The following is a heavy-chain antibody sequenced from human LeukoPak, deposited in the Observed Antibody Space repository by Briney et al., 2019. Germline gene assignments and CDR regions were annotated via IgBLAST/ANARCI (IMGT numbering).Heavy chain of an antibody. CDR3: ARGGVTPGAFDI. CDR2: IWYDGSNK. D-gene: IGHD3-10*01. CDR1: GFTFSGYG. J-gene: IGHJ3*02. V-gene: IGHV3-33*01. Sequence: GGSLRLSCAASGFTFSGYGMHWVRQAPGKGLEWVAVIWYDGSNKYYADSVKGRFTISRDNSKNTLYLQTNSLRAEDTAVYYCARGGVTPGAFDIWGQGTMVTVSS.